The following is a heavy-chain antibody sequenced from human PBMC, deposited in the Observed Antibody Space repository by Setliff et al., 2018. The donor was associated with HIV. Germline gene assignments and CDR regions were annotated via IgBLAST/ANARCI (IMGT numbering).Heavy chain of an antibody. V-gene: IGHV3-13*01. CDR2: IGTGGGT. D-gene: IGHD3-22*01. CDR1: GFIFSNHD. Sequence: PGGSLRLSCEASGFIFSNHDFHWVRQAAGKGLEWVSAIGTGGGTYYADSVKGRFTVSRDNSKNTLYLQMNSLRPEDTAVYFCARLRITMIMMLNYFDYWGQGTLVTVSS. CDR3: ARLRITMIMMLNYFDY. J-gene: IGHJ4*02.